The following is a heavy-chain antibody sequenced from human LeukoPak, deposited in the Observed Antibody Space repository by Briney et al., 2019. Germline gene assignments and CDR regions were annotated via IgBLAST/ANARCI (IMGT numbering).Heavy chain of an antibody. V-gene: IGHV3-48*04. Sequence: GGSLRLFCAASGFTFSSYSMNWVRQAPETGLEWLSYTSPSGGTIYYTDSVKGRFTMSRDNAQNALYLEMNSLRAEDTAVYYCAREKKTEWTTGAFDMWGQGTMVIVSS. CDR3: AREKKTEWTTGAFDM. J-gene: IGHJ3*02. D-gene: IGHD3-3*01. CDR2: TSPSGGTI. CDR1: GFTFSSYS.